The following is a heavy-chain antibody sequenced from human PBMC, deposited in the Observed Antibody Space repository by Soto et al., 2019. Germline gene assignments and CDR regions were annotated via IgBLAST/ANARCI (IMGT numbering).Heavy chain of an antibody. Sequence: PSETLSLTCTVSGGSISSSSYYWGWIRQPPGKGLEWIGGIYYSGSTYYNPSLKSRVTISVDTSKNQFSLKLSSVTAADTAVYYCARRNDFWSGDAFDIWGQGTMVTVSS. J-gene: IGHJ3*02. D-gene: IGHD3-3*01. CDR2: IYYSGST. V-gene: IGHV4-39*01. CDR1: GGSISSSSYY. CDR3: ARRNDFWSGDAFDI.